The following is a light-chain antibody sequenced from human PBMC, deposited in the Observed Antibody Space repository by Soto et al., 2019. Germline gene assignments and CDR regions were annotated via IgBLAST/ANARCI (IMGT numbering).Light chain of an antibody. J-gene: IGKJ3*01. CDR3: QQSSNYFT. Sequence: AIQLTQSPSSLSASVGDRVTITCRASQGLNSNFAWYQQKPGKAPKLLMYAASTLQKGVPSRFSGNGSGTDVTLTISSLQPEEFATYYCQQSSNYFTFGPGTKVDI. CDR1: QGLNSN. CDR2: AAS. V-gene: IGKV1D-13*01.